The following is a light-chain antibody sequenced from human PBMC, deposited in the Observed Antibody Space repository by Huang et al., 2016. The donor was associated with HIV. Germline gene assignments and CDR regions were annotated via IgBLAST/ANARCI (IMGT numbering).Light chain of an antibody. CDR3: QQYGSSPWT. J-gene: IGKJ1*01. Sequence: EIVLTQSPGTLSLSPGERAALSCRASQSVTSSHLAWYQRNPGQAPRLLIYDASNRATGIPDRFSGSGSGTDFTLTISRLEPEDFAVYYCQQYGSSPWTFGQGTKVEIK. V-gene: IGKV3-20*01. CDR1: QSVTSSH. CDR2: DAS.